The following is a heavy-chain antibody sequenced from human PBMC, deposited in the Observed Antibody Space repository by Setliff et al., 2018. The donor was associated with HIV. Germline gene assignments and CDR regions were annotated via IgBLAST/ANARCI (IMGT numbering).Heavy chain of an antibody. D-gene: IGHD6-19*01. V-gene: IGHV4-61*02. Sequence: PSETLSLTCTVSGGSINSGSYYWSWLRQPAGKGLEWIGRIYSNGNTDYNPSLKSRVTISEDTSKNQFSLKVNSVTAADTAVYYCARGRTQWPNYNYFDPWGLGTLVTVSS. J-gene: IGHJ5*02. CDR1: GGSINSGSYY. CDR2: IYSNGNT. CDR3: ARGRTQWPNYNYFDP.